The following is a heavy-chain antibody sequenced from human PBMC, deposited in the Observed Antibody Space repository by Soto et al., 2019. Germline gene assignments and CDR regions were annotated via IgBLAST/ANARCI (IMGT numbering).Heavy chain of an antibody. V-gene: IGHV3-66*01. Sequence: EVQLVESGGGLVQPGGSLRLSCAASEFTVSSNYMSWVRQAPGKGLEWVSVIYSGGSTYYADSVKGRFTISRDNSKNTVYLQMNSLRAGDTGVYYCATIQWGRRSPMDYWGQGTLVTVSS. CDR3: ATIQWGRRSPMDY. CDR1: EFTVSSNY. D-gene: IGHD5-12*01. CDR2: IYSGGST. J-gene: IGHJ4*02.